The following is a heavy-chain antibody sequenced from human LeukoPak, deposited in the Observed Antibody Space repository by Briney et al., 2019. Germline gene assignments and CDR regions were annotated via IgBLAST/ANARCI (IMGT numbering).Heavy chain of an antibody. CDR1: GFTFSSYA. CDR3: AKDQWREWELIDY. J-gene: IGHJ4*02. CDR2: ISGSGGST. V-gene: IGHV3-23*01. Sequence: GGSLRLSCAASGFTFSSYAMSWVRQAPGKGLEWVSAISGSGGSTYYAASVKGRFTISRDNSKNTLYLQMNSLRAEDTAVYYCAKDQWREWELIDYWGQGTLVTVSS. D-gene: IGHD1-26*01.